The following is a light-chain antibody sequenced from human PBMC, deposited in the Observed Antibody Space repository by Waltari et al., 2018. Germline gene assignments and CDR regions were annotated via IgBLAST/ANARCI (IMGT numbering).Light chain of an antibody. Sequence: EIVLTQSPGTLSLSPGERATLSCRASQSVSSSYLAWYQHKPGQAPTLLIYDSSIRATGVPDRFSGTRSGTDFTLTISRLEPEDFAVYYCHQYVSSPRTFGQGSKLEIK. CDR3: HQYVSSPRT. CDR2: DSS. V-gene: IGKV3-20*01. J-gene: IGKJ2*01. CDR1: QSVSSSY.